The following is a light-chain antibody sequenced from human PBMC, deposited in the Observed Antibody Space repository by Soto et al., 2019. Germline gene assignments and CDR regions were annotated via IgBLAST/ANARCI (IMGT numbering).Light chain of an antibody. CDR1: QGISSY. J-gene: IGKJ1*01. Sequence: AIRMTQSPSPLSASTGDRVTITCRASQGISSYLAWYQQKPGKAPKLLIYAASTLQSGVPSRFRGIGSGTDFTLTISCLQPEDFATYYCQQYYSYPRTFGQGTKVEIK. CDR3: QQYYSYPRT. CDR2: AAS. V-gene: IGKV1-8*01.